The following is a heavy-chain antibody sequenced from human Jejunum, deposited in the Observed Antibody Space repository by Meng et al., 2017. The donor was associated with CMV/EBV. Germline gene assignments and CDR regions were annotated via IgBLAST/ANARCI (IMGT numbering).Heavy chain of an antibody. D-gene: IGHD6-13*01. Sequence: FTISTLNMNWVRQAPGKGLEWVSSISGSGDYIYYADSVQGRFTVSRDNAKNSLYLQMTSLRAEDTAVYYCAKDRGSSANAHDAWGQGTLVTVSS. J-gene: IGHJ5*02. V-gene: IGHV3-21*01. CDR1: FTISTLN. CDR2: ISGSGDYI. CDR3: AKDRGSSANAHDA.